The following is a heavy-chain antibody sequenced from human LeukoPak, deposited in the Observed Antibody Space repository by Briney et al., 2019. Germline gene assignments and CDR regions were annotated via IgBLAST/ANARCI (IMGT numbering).Heavy chain of an antibody. V-gene: IGHV3-30-3*01. CDR2: IFFDGINK. D-gene: IGHD2-21*01. CDR3: ARGRHLLYYYYYGMDV. Sequence: GGSLRLSCTASGYTFSDYDIPWVSQAPSRALEWVPIIFFDGINKDYADSGNGQFTISRDNSKNTLFLQINSLRSEDTAVYFCARGRHLLYYYYYGMDVWGPGTTVTVSS. CDR1: GYTFSDYD. J-gene: IGHJ6*02.